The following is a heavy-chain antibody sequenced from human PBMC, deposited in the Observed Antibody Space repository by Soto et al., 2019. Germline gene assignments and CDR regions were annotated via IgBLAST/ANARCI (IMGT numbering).Heavy chain of an antibody. CDR1: GFSLSTSGVG. CDR2: IYWDDDK. D-gene: IGHD2-2*01. J-gene: IGHJ3*02. Sequence: QITLKESGPALVKPTQTLTLTCTFSGFSLSTSGVGVGWIRQPPGKALEWLALIYWDDDKRYSPSLKSRLTITKDTTKNQVVPTMTNSDPVDTSTYYCAREGGGFCSSTSCYEPSDAFDIWGQGTMVTVSS. CDR3: AREGGGFCSSTSCYEPSDAFDI. V-gene: IGHV2-5*02.